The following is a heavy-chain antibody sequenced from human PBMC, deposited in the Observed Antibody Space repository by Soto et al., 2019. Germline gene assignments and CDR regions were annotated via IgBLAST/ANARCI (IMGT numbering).Heavy chain of an antibody. J-gene: IGHJ4*02. CDR3: ASSVLVTSTMNYFDL. D-gene: IGHD2-8*02. Sequence: GESLKISCQASGYSFSNFWIAWVRQMPGEGLEWLGIIYPDDSDTRYRPSFLGQVTISADKSIKTTYLQWSSLKASDTAIYFCASSVLVTSTMNYFDLWGQGTLVTVSS. CDR1: GYSFSNFW. CDR2: IYPDDSDT. V-gene: IGHV5-51*01.